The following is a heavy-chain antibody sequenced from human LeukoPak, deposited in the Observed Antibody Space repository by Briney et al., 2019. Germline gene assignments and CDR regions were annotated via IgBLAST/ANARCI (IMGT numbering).Heavy chain of an antibody. V-gene: IGHV3-48*03. CDR1: SLIFCSYE. J-gene: IGHJ3*02. CDR2: SSSGSVI. Sequence: GGSLRLFCSASSLIFCSYEKNGVRLATGKGLVGVLNSSSGSVIYYADSVKGRFTISRDNAKNSLYLQMNSLRAEDTAVYYCASMYSGSYRDAFDIWGQGTMVTVSS. D-gene: IGHD1-26*01. CDR3: ASMYSGSYRDAFDI.